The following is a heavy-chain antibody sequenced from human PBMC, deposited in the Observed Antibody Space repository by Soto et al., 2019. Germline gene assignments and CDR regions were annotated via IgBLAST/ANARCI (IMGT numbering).Heavy chain of an antibody. Sequence: QVQLQESGPGLVNPSQTLSLTCTVSGGSIISGGYYWSWIRQHPGKGLEWIGYIYYSGSTYYTPHHKIRVTISVDTSKYQFSLKLSSVTAADTAVYSCVRGRGSDLSDAFDIWGQGTLGTVSS. CDR2: IYYSGST. CDR3: VRGRGSDLSDAFDI. CDR1: GGSIISGGYY. D-gene: IGHD3-10*01. J-gene: IGHJ3*02. V-gene: IGHV4-31*03.